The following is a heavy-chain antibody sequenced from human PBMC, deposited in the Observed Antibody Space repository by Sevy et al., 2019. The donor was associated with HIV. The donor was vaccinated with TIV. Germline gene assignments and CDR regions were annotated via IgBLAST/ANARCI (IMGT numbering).Heavy chain of an antibody. V-gene: IGHV3-7*03. D-gene: IGHD6-13*01. J-gene: IGHJ4*02. Sequence: GGSLRLSCAASGFTFSSYWMSWVRQAPGKGLEWVATIKHDGSEKYYVDSVKGRFTISRDNTKNSLYLQMNSLRAEDTAVFYCASWVLLGAAGLDSWGQGTLVTVSS. CDR3: ASWVLLGAAGLDS. CDR1: GFTFSSYW. CDR2: IKHDGSEK.